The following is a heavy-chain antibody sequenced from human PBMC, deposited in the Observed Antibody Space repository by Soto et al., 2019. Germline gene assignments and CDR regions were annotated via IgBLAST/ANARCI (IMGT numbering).Heavy chain of an antibody. V-gene: IGHV4-59*01. CDR3: ARGKSGYYPYYYYYGMDV. D-gene: IGHD3-3*01. J-gene: IGHJ6*02. CDR2: IYYSGST. Sequence: PGEGLEWIGYIYYSGSTNYNPSLKSRVTISVDTSKNQFSLKLSSVTAADTAVYYCARGKSGYYPYYYYYGMDVWGQGTTVTVSS.